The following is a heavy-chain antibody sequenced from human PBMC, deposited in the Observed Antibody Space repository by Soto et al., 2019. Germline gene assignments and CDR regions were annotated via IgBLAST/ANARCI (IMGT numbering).Heavy chain of an antibody. CDR1: GGSISSYY. D-gene: IGHD3-9*01. CDR3: ARGGLRYFDWFNY. CDR2: IYYSGST. J-gene: IGHJ4*02. Sequence: SETLSLTCTVSGGSISSYYWTWIRQPPGKGLEWIGYIYYSGSTNYNPSLKSRVTISVDTSKNQFSLKLSSVTAADTAVYYCARGGLRYFDWFNYWGQGTLVTVSS. V-gene: IGHV4-59*01.